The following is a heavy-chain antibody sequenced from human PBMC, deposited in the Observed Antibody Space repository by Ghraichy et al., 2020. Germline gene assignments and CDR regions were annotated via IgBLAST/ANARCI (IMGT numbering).Heavy chain of an antibody. CDR2: IRYDGSNK. Sequence: GGSLRLSCAASGFTFSSYGMHWVRQAPGKGLEWVAFIRYDGSNKYYADSVKGRFTISRDNSKNTLYLQMNSLRAEDTAVYYCAKDISGEWELGVDYWGQGTLVTVSS. CDR3: AKDISGEWELGVDY. J-gene: IGHJ4*02. CDR1: GFTFSSYG. D-gene: IGHD1-26*01. V-gene: IGHV3-30*02.